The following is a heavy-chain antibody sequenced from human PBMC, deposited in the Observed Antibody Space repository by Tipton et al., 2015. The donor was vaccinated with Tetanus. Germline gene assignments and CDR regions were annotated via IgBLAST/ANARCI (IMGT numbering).Heavy chain of an antibody. CDR2: IDPNSGGT. CDR1: GYTFTGYY. Sequence: QLVQSGAEMKKPGASVKVSCKASGYTFTGYYMYWVRQAPGQGLEWMGWIDPNSGGTVYAQKFQGRVTMTRDTSISTASMELSSLRSDDTAVYYCARDRGDYIYYGMDVWGPGTTVTVS. J-gene: IGHJ6*02. V-gene: IGHV1-2*02. D-gene: IGHD3-22*01. CDR3: ARDRGDYIYYGMDV.